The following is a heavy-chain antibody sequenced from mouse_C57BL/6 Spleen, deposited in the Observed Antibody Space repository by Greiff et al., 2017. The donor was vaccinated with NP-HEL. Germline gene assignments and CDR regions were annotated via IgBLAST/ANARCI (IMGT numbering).Heavy chain of an antibody. CDR3: ARDRRDSFFDY. V-gene: IGHV5-4*01. CDR2: ISDGGSYT. Sequence: EVKLVESGGGLVKPGGSLKLSCAASGFTFSSYAMSWVRQPPEKRLEWVATISDGGSYTYYPDNVKGRFTISRDNAKNNLYLQMSHLKSEDTAMYYCARDRRDSFFDYWGQGTTLTVSS. CDR1: GFTFSSYA. D-gene: IGHD3-3*01. J-gene: IGHJ2*01.